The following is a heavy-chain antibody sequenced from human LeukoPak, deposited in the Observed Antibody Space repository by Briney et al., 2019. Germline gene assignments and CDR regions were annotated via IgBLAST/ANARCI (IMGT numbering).Heavy chain of an antibody. CDR3: ARDGGIVVVPPPRYYYYGMDV. J-gene: IGHJ6*02. CDR1: GGSISSSSYY. CDR2: IYYSGST. Sequence: SETLSLTCTVSGGSISSSSYYWGWIRQPPGKGLEWIGSIYYSGSTYYNPSLKSRVTISVDTSKNQFSLKLSSVTAADTAVYYCARDGGIVVVPPPRYYYYGMDVGGQGPRVTVSS. V-gene: IGHV4-39*07. D-gene: IGHD2-2*01.